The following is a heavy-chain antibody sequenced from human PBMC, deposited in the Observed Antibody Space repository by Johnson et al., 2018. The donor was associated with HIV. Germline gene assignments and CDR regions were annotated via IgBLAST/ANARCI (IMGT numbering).Heavy chain of an antibody. J-gene: IGHJ3*02. CDR2: IRYDGSNQ. D-gene: IGHD3-16*01. CDR3: ARDPLMHGSSFDI. CDR1: GFTFSNYG. Sequence: QVQLVESGGGLVQPGGSLRLSCEASGFTFSNYGMHWVRQAPGKGLEWVAFIRYDGSNQYYADPVKGRFTISRDNSKNTLSLQMNSLRAEETAVYYCARDPLMHGSSFDIWGPGTMVTVSS. V-gene: IGHV3-30*02.